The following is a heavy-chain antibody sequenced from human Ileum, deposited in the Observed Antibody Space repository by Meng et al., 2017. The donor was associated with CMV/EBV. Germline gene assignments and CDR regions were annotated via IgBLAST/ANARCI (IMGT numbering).Heavy chain of an antibody. CDR1: GFSFGAYG. CDR3: ATIGGLQAFDF. V-gene: IGHV3-33*01. D-gene: IGHD1-14*01. CDR2: ISSDGRNQ. Sequence: GESLKISCAASGFSFGAYGMHWVRQAPGKGLEWVAIISSDGRNQHYADSVKGRFAISRDNSKKTLYLQISSLRVEDMAVYYCATIGGLQAFDFWGQGTMVTVSS. J-gene: IGHJ3*01.